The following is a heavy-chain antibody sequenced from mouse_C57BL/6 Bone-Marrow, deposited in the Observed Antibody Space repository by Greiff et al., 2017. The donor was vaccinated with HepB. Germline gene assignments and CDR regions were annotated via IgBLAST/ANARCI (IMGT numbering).Heavy chain of an antibody. D-gene: IGHD3-2*02. CDR2: ISSGGSYT. J-gene: IGHJ4*01. CDR1: GFTFSSYG. V-gene: IGHV5-6*01. Sequence: DVHLVESGGDLVKPGGSLKLSCAASGFTFSSYGMSWVRQTPDKRLEWVATISSGGSYTYYPDSVKGRFTISRDNAKNTLYLQMSSLKSEDTAMYYCARRPAQAFYYAMDYWGQGTSVTVSS. CDR3: ARRPAQAFYYAMDY.